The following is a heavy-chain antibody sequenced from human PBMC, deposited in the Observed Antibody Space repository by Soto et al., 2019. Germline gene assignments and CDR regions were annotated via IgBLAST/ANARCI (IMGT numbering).Heavy chain of an antibody. CDR2: VIPNLGVT. V-gene: IGHV1-69*04. J-gene: IGHJ4*02. CDR1: GGTLSSYT. Sequence: SVKVSCKASGGTLSSYTFSWVRQAPGQGLEWTGRVIPNLGVTNYAKKFQGRFTIVVDTSTSTAYMELNSLRYEDTAVYYCARDKGYCSDTSYPDFDYWGQGTLVTVSS. CDR3: ARDKGYCSDTSYPDFDY. D-gene: IGHD2-2*01.